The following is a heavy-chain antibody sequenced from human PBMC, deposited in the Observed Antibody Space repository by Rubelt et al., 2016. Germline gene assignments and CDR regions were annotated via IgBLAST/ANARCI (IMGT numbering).Heavy chain of an antibody. J-gene: IGHJ4*02. CDR2: INHSGST. D-gene: IGHD3-22*01. Sequence: QLQLQESGPGLVKPSETLSLTCTVSGGSISSSSYYWGWIRQPPGKGLEWIGEINHSGSTNYNPSPKSRVTISVDTSKNQFALKLNSVTAADTAVYYCARYYYDNSGYYFRYWGQGTLVTVSS. V-gene: IGHV4-39*07. CDR3: ARYYYDNSGYYFRY. CDR1: GGSISSSSYY.